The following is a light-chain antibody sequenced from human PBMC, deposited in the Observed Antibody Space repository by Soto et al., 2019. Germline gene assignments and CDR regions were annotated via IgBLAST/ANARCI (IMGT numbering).Light chain of an antibody. CDR2: DVS. J-gene: IGLJ1*01. CDR3: SSYTSSSTPPYV. V-gene: IGLV2-14*04. CDR1: SSDVGGYNY. Sequence: PGQSITISCTGTSSDVGGYNYVSWYQQHPGKAPKLMIYDVSNRPSGVSNLFSGSKSGNTASLTISGLQAEDEADYYCSSYTSSSTPPYVFGTGTKVTVL.